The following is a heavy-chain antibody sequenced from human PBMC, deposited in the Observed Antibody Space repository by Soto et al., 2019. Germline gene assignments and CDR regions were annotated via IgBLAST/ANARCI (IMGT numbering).Heavy chain of an antibody. CDR1: GYTFTSYG. Sequence: QVQLVQSGAEVKKPGASVKVSCKASGYTFTSYGISWVRQAPGQGLEWMGWISAYNGNTNYAQKLQGRVPMTTDTATRTAYMELRSLRSDDTAVYYCARERDCSGGSCYSGWFEPWGQGTLVTVSS. CDR3: ARERDCSGGSCYSGWFEP. V-gene: IGHV1-18*01. CDR2: ISAYNGNT. D-gene: IGHD2-15*01. J-gene: IGHJ5*02.